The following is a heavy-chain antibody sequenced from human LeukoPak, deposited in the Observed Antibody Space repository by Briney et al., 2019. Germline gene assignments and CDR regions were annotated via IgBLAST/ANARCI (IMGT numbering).Heavy chain of an antibody. D-gene: IGHD3-22*01. J-gene: IGHJ3*02. CDR1: GDSISSGDYY. CDR3: ARGPYSYDSSGAFDI. CDR2: IPSSGST. V-gene: IGHV4-61*02. Sequence: SETLSLTCTVSGDSISSGDYYWSWIRQPAGKGLEWIGRIPSSGSTNYNPSLKSRVTISVDTSKNQFSLKLSSMTAADTAVYFCARGPYSYDSSGAFDIWGQGTMVTVSS.